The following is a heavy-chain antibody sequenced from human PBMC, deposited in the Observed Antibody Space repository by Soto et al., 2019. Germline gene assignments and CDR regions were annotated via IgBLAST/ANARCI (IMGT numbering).Heavy chain of an antibody. CDR1: GFTFISYA. CDR2: ISGSGGST. V-gene: IGHV3-23*01. J-gene: IGHJ5*02. D-gene: IGHD3-3*01. CDR3: AKVQVFGDDFWSGPNWFDP. Sequence: HPWGSLTLSCASSGFTFISYAMSWVRQAPGKGLEWVSAISGSGGSTYYADSVKGRFTISRDNSKNTLYLQMDSLRAEDTAVYYCAKVQVFGDDFWSGPNWFDPWGQGTLVTVSS.